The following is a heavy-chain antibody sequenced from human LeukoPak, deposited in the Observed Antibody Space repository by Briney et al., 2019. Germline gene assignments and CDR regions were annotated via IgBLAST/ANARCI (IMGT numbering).Heavy chain of an antibody. CDR1: GFTFSSYA. J-gene: IGHJ4*02. V-gene: IGHV3-23*01. D-gene: IGHD6-13*01. CDR3: AKDLGDSSSWYD. Sequence: PGGSLRLSCAASGFTFSSYAMSWVRQAPGKGLEWVSAISGSGGSTYYADSVKGRFTISRDNSKSTLYLQMNSLRAEDTAVYYCAKDLGDSSSWYDWGQGTLVTVSS. CDR2: ISGSGGST.